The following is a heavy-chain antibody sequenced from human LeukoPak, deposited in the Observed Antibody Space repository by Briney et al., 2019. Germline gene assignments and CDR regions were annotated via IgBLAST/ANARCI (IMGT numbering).Heavy chain of an antibody. CDR3: ARAGRGYSYVDY. CDR2: ISYGGSNK. J-gene: IGHJ4*02. CDR1: GFTFSSYA. V-gene: IGHV3-30*04. D-gene: IGHD5-18*01. Sequence: GGSLRLSCAASGFTFSSYAMHWVRQAPGKGLEWVAVISYGGSNKYYADSVKGRFTISRDNSKNTLYLQMNSLRAEDTAVYYCARAGRGYSYVDYWGQGTLVTVSS.